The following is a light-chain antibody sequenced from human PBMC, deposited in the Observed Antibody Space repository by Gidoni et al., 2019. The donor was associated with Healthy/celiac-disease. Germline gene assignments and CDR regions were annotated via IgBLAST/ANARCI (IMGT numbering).Light chain of an antibody. CDR1: SSNIGACYD. CDR2: GNS. J-gene: IGLJ1*01. CDR3: QSYDSSLRV. V-gene: IGLV1-40*01. Sequence: QSVLTQPPSVSGAPGQRVTISCTGSSSNIGACYDVNWYQQLPGTAPKLLIYGNSNRPSGVPDRFSGSKSGTSASLAITGLQAEDEADYYCQSYDSSLRVFGTGTKVTVL.